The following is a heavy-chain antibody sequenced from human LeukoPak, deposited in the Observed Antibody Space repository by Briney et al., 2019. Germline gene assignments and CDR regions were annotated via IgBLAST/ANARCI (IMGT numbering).Heavy chain of an antibody. CDR3: ARGSVM. Sequence: GGSLRLSCAASGFTFSSYAMSWVRQAPGKGLEWVSIVSGSGDSTYYVDSVKGRFTISRDNARNTLYLQMNSLRAEDTAVFYCARGSVMGGQGILVTVSS. D-gene: IGHD3-16*01. CDR2: VSGSGDST. CDR1: GFTFSSYA. J-gene: IGHJ4*01. V-gene: IGHV3-23*01.